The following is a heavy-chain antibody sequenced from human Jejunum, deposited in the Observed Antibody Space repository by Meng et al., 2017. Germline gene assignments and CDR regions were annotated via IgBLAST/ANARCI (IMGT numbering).Heavy chain of an antibody. CDR1: GDSVSSDNYY. CDR3: ARVILYSGSYYFDF. J-gene: IGHJ4*02. V-gene: IGHV4-61*01. Sequence: SETLSLTCTVSGDSVSSDNYYWRWIRQPPGQGLEWIGYVYYSGHTDYNPSLKRRVTISIDKSTNQFSLGLSSVTTADTAVYYCARVILYSGSYYFDFWGQGTLVTVSS. CDR2: VYYSGHT. D-gene: IGHD1-26*01.